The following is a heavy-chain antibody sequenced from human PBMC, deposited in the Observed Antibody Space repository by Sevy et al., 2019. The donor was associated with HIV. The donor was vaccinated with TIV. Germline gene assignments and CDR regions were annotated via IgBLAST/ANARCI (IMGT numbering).Heavy chain of an antibody. V-gene: IGHV3-72*01. D-gene: IGHD2-21*01. CDR2: IRNRPNRYTT. CDR1: GFAFSDHY. Sequence: GGSLRLSCAASGFAFSDHYVDWVRQAPGKGLEWVGRIRNRPNRYTTEYAASVEGRFTISRDDSRHSLYLERNSLKTEDSAVYYCVRGPNCGVGGCQQISPYCLDVWGIGATVTVSS. J-gene: IGHJ6*03. CDR3: VRGPNCGVGGCQQISPYCLDV.